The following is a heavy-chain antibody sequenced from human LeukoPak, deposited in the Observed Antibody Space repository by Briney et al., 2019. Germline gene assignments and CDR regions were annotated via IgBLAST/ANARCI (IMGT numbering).Heavy chain of an antibody. V-gene: IGHV1-18*01. CDR2: ISVNNGYT. CDR3: ARDMRHYRNYDSSGYYYNFEY. J-gene: IGHJ4*02. Sequence: GASVKVSCKASGYIFTSYGISWVRQAPGQGLEWMGWISVNNGYTNYAQKFQGRVTMTTDTSTSTAYMDLRSLRSDDTAVYYCARDMRHYRNYDSSGYYYNFEYWGQGTLVTVS. D-gene: IGHD3-22*01. CDR1: GYIFTSYG.